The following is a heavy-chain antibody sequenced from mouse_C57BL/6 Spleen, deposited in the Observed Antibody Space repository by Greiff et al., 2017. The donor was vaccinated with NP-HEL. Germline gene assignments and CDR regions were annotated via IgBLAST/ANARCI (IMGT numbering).Heavy chain of an antibody. J-gene: IGHJ2*01. CDR3: TRDGSYYERFDY. CDR1: GFTFSSYA. D-gene: IGHD1-1*01. Sequence: EVKVVESGEGLVKPGGSLKLSCAASGFTFSSYAMSWVRQTPEKRLEWVAYISSGGDYIYYADTVKGRFTISRDNARNTLYLQMSSLKSEDTAMYYCTRDGSYYERFDYWGQGTTLTVSS. CDR2: ISSGGDYI. V-gene: IGHV5-9-1*02.